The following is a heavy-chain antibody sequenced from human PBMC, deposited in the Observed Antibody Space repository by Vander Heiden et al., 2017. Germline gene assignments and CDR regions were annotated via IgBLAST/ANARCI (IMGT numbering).Heavy chain of an antibody. CDR3: AKDRYYDSSGYYYFDY. D-gene: IGHD3-22*01. Sequence: EVQLLEAGGGLVQPGGSLRLSCAAAGFTFGSDAKSWVRQAPGKGLEWGSAISGSGGSTYYADSVKGRFTISRDNSKNTLYLQMNSLRAEDTAVYYCAKDRYYDSSGYYYFDYWGQGTLVTVSS. CDR2: ISGSGGST. CDR1: GFTFGSDA. V-gene: IGHV3-23*01. J-gene: IGHJ4*02.